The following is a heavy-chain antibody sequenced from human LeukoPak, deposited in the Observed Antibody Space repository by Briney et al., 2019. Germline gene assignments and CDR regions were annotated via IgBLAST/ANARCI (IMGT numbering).Heavy chain of an antibody. CDR3: ARLGRTYSSSWYIDY. J-gene: IGHJ4*02. CDR2: INPSGGST. Sequence: ASVKVSCKASGYTFTSYYMHWVRQAPGQGLEWMGIINPSGGSTSYAQKFQGRVTMTRDTSTSTVYMELSSLRSEDTAVYYCARLGRTYSSSWYIDYWGQGTLVTVSS. V-gene: IGHV1-46*01. CDR1: GYTFTSYY. D-gene: IGHD6-13*01.